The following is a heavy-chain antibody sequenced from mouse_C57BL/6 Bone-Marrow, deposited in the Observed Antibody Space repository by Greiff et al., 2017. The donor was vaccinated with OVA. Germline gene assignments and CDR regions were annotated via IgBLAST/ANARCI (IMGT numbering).Heavy chain of an antibody. Sequence: QVQLQQPGAELVKPGASVKLSCKASGYTFTSYWMQWVKQRPGQGLEWIGEIDPSDSYTNYNQKFKGKATLTVDTSSSTAYMQLSSLTSKDSAVYYCERERSWNRFDYWGQGTATTLAS. J-gene: IGHJ2*01. V-gene: IGHV1-50*01. CDR1: GYTFTSYW. CDR3: ERERSWNRFDY. CDR2: IDPSDSYT.